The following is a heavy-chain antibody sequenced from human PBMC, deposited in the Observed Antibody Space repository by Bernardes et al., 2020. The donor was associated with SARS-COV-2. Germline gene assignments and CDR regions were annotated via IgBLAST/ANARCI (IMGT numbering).Heavy chain of an antibody. CDR3: ASSYNYGPLS. V-gene: IGHV3-7*03. Sequence: GGSLRLSCAASGFNFSSYSMTWVRQPPGKGLEWVATIKEDGLEKYYVDSVKGRFTISRDNARNSLSLRMSSLRAEDTALYFCASSYNYGPLSWGQGTQVTVSS. CDR1: GFNFSSYS. CDR2: IKEDGLEK. J-gene: IGHJ1*01. D-gene: IGHD3-10*01.